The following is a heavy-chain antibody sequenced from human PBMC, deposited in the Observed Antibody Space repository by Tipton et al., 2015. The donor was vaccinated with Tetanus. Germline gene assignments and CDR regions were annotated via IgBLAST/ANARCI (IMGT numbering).Heavy chain of an antibody. D-gene: IGHD3-16*01. Sequence: TLSLTCTVSGASISSNTYYWGWIRHRPGKGLEWIGYIYYSGSTFYNPSLKSRVTISVDTSNNQFSLRLSSVTAADTAVYYCARDQGGGRVARLNWFGPWGQGTLVTVSS. CDR3: ARDQGGGRVARLNWFGP. V-gene: IGHV4-31*03. CDR2: IYYSGST. J-gene: IGHJ5*02. CDR1: GASISSNTYY.